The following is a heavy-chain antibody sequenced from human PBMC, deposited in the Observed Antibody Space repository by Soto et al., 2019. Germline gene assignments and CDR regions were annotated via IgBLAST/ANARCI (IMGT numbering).Heavy chain of an antibody. CDR1: GFTFSDYG. CDR3: TRDQRGWTG. J-gene: IGHJ6*04. D-gene: IGHD2-15*01. CDR2: ISSSSTTI. V-gene: IGHV3-48*01. Sequence: EVQLVESGGGLVQPGGSLRLSCAASGFTFSDYGMNWVRQAPGRGLEWVSYISSSSTTIYYADSVKGRFTISRDNAKNSLYLQMSGLRAEDTALYYCTRDQRGWTGWGKGTTVTVSS.